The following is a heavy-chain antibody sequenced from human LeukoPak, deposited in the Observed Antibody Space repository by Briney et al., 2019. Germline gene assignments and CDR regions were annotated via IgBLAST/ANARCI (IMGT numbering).Heavy chain of an antibody. CDR1: GGTFSSYA. Sequence: SVKVSCEASGGTFSSYAISWVRQAPGQGLEWMGGIIPIFGTANYAQKFQGRVTITADESTSTAYMELSSLRSEDTAVYYCASGVPYCGGDCYLFDYWGQGTLVTVSS. CDR3: ASGVPYCGGDCYLFDY. J-gene: IGHJ4*02. V-gene: IGHV1-69*13. D-gene: IGHD2-21*02. CDR2: IIPIFGTA.